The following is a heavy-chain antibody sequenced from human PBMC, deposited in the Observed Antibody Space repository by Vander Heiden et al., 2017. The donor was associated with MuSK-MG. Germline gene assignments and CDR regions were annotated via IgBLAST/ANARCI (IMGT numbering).Heavy chain of an antibody. V-gene: IGHV4-39*01. CDR2: IYYSGST. Sequence: LQLPESGPGLVKPSETLSLTCTVSGGSTSSSSYYWGWIRQPPGKGLEWIGSIYYSGSTYYNPSLKSRVTISVDTSKNQFSLKLSSVTAADTAVYHCARRSSGSSEDYWGQGTLVTVSS. J-gene: IGHJ4*02. D-gene: IGHD1-26*01. CDR3: ARRSSGSSEDY. CDR1: GGSTSSSSYY.